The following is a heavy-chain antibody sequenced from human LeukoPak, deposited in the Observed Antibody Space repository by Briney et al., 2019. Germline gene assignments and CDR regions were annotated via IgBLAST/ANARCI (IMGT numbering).Heavy chain of an antibody. CDR2: INPNSGGT. Sequence: ASVKVSCKASGYTFTGYYMHWVRQAPGRGLEWMGWINPNSGGTNYAQKFQGRVTMTRDTSISTAYMELSRLRSDDTAVYYCAAMISAGVAFDIWGQGTMVTVSS. J-gene: IGHJ3*02. D-gene: IGHD3-22*01. CDR1: GYTFTGYY. V-gene: IGHV1-2*02. CDR3: AAMISAGVAFDI.